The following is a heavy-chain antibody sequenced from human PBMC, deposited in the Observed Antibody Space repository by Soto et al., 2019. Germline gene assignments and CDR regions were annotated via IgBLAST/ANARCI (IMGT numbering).Heavy chain of an antibody. D-gene: IGHD6-13*01. V-gene: IGHV4-39*01. CDR1: GGSISSSSYY. CDR3: AGHREQQQLVRWFDP. Sequence: TSETLSLTCSVSGGSISSSSYYWGWIRQPPGKGLEWIGSIYYSGSTYYNPSLKSRVTISVDTSKNQFSLKLSSVTAADTAVYYCAGHREQQQLVRWFDPWGQGTLVTVSS. J-gene: IGHJ5*02. CDR2: IYYSGST.